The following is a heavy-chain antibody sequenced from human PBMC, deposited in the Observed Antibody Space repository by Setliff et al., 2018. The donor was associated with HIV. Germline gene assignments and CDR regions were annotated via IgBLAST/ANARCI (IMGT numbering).Heavy chain of an antibody. CDR3: ARDRDIVSTMENWFDP. D-gene: IGHD5-12*01. V-gene: IGHV3-74*01. J-gene: IGHJ5*02. CDR1: GFTFSDYW. CDR2: ITGDGSST. Sequence: PGGSLRLSCAASGFTFSDYWMHWVRQAPGKGLVWVSRITGDGSSTRYADSVKGRFTISRDNAKNTMYLGMNSLRAEDTAVYYCARDRDIVSTMENWFDPWGQGTLVTVSS.